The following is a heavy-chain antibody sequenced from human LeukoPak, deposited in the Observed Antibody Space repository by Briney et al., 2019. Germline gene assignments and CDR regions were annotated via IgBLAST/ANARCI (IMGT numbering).Heavy chain of an antibody. CDR3: ARSRGAFLYYFDY. J-gene: IGHJ4*02. Sequence: SETLSLTCAVYGGSFSGYYWSWIRQPPGKGLEWTGEINHSGSTNYNPSLKSRVTISVDTSKNQFSLKLSSVTAADTAVYYCARSRGAFLYYFDYWGQGTLVTVSS. V-gene: IGHV4-34*01. CDR1: GGSFSGYY. CDR2: INHSGST.